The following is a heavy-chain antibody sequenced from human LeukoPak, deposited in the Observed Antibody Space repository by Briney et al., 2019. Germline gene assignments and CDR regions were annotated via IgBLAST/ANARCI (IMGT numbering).Heavy chain of an antibody. Sequence: GALRLSCAASGFTFSSYAMHWVRQAPGKGLEWVAVISYDGSNKYYADSVKGRFTISRDNSKNTLYLQMNSLRAEDTAVYYCARDMEIVVVPAQGDYWGQGTLVTVSS. J-gene: IGHJ4*02. CDR3: ARDMEIVVVPAQGDY. CDR1: GFTFSSYA. D-gene: IGHD2-2*03. CDR2: ISYDGSNK. V-gene: IGHV3-30*01.